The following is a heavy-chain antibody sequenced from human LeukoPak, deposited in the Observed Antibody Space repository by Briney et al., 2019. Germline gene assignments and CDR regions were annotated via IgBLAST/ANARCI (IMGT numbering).Heavy chain of an antibody. D-gene: IGHD6-19*01. CDR3: AKPKYSSGWGFDY. V-gene: IGHV1-69*06. Sequence: SVKVSCKASGGTFSSYAISWVRQAPGQGLEWMGGIIPIFGTANYAQKFQGRVTITADKSTSTAYMELSSLRSEDTAVYYCAKPKYSSGWGFDYWGQGTLVTVSS. J-gene: IGHJ4*02. CDR1: GGTFSSYA. CDR2: IIPIFGTA.